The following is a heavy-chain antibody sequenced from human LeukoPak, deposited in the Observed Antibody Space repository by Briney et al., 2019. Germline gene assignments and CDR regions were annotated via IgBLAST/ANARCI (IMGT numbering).Heavy chain of an antibody. V-gene: IGHV1-69*04. CDR1: GGTFSSYA. CDR3: ANDYGGNSGGF. J-gene: IGHJ4*02. CDR2: IIPILGIA. Sequence: GASVKVSCKASGGTFSSYAISWVRQAPGQGLEWMGRIIPILGIANHAQKFQGRVTITADKSTSTAYMELSSLRSEDTAVYYCANDYGGNSGGFWGQGTLVTVSS. D-gene: IGHD4-23*01.